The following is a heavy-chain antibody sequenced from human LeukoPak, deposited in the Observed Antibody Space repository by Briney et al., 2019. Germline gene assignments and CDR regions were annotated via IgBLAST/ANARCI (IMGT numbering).Heavy chain of an antibody. CDR3: ARLRGSSSGPHFDY. CDR2: ISYDGSNK. J-gene: IGHJ4*02. V-gene: IGHV3-30*01. Sequence: GGSLRLSCAASGFTFSSYAMHWVRQAPGKGLEWVAVISYDGSNKYYADSVKGRFTISRDNSKNTLYLQMNSLRAEDTAVYYCARLRGSSSGPHFDYWGQGTLVTVSS. D-gene: IGHD6-6*01. CDR1: GFTFSSYA.